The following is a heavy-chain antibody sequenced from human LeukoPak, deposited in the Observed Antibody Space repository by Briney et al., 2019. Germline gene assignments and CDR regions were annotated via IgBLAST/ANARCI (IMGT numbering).Heavy chain of an antibody. V-gene: IGHV1-69*04. J-gene: IGHJ5*02. CDR2: IIPILGIA. Sequence: GASVKVSCKASGGTFSSYAISWVRQAPGQGLEWMGRIIPILGIANYAQKFQGRVTITADKSTSTAYMELSSLRSEDTAVYYCASGGGSAYSSGWYAWFDPWGQGTLVTVSS. CDR3: ASGGGSAYSSGWYAWFDP. D-gene: IGHD6-19*01. CDR1: GGTFSSYA.